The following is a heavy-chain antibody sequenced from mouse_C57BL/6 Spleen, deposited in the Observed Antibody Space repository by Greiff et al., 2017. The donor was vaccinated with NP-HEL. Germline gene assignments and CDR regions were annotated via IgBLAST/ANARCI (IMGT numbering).Heavy chain of an antibody. Sequence: VQLQQSGAELVRPGASVKLSCTASGFNIKDDYMHWVKQRPEQGLEWIGWIDPENGDTEYASKFQGKATITADTSSNTAYLQLSSLTSEDTAVYYCTRGLRGDYAMDYWGQGTSVTVSS. CDR3: TRGLRGDYAMDY. J-gene: IGHJ4*01. CDR1: GFNIKDDY. D-gene: IGHD2-4*01. V-gene: IGHV14-4*01. CDR2: IDPENGDT.